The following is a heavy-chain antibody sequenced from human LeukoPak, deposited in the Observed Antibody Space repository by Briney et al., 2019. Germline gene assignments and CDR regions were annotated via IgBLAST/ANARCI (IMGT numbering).Heavy chain of an antibody. CDR2: ISNDGSKK. V-gene: IGHV3-30*03. D-gene: IGHD4-23*01. CDR3: ASLSLRWSDY. Sequence: GGSLRLSCAASGFTFSSFGMHWVRQASGKGPEWVTVISNDGSKKYYADSVKGRFTISRDNAKNSLYLQMNSLRAEDTAVYYCASLSLRWSDYWGQGTLVTVSS. J-gene: IGHJ4*02. CDR1: GFTFSSFG.